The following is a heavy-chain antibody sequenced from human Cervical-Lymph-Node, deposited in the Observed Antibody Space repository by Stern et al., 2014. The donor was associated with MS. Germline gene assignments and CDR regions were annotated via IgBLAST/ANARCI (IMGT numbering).Heavy chain of an antibody. J-gene: IGHJ4*02. D-gene: IGHD3-3*01. V-gene: IGHV3-9*01. CDR2: ITWNSVSV. CDR1: GFTFDDYA. Sequence: EVQLEESGGGLVQPGRSLRLSCAASGFTFDDYAMHWVRQAPGKGQEWVSGITWNSVSVGYADSVKGRFTISRDNAKNSLYLQMNSLRGDDTSLYYCAKGSGGSGYYPVALDYWGQGTLVTVSS. CDR3: AKGSGGSGYYPVALDY.